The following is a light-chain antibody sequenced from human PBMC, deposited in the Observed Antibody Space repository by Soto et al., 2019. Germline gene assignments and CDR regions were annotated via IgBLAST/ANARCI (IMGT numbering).Light chain of an antibody. J-gene: IGKJ2*01. Sequence: DIQMTQSPSSLSASVGDRVTITCRASQSISSYLYWYQQKPGKALKLLIYAASSLQSGVPSRFSGSGSGTDFTLTITTLQPEDGPTYYYQQSYSSPYNFGQGTKLEIK. CDR2: AAS. CDR3: QQSYSSPYN. CDR1: QSISSY. V-gene: IGKV1-39*01.